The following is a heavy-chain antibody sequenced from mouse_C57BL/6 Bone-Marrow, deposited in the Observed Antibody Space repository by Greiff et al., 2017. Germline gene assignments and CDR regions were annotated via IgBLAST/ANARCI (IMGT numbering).Heavy chain of an antibody. CDR1: GFSLTSYG. CDR3: AKNLIYYARGYAMDY. D-gene: IGHD1-1*01. CDR2: IWSGGST. V-gene: IGHV2-4*01. Sequence: VMLVESGPGLVQPSQSLSITCTVSGFSLTSYGVHWVRQPPGKGLEWLGVIWSGGSTDYNAAFISRLSISKDNSKSQVFFKMNSLQADDTAIYYCAKNLIYYARGYAMDYWGKGTSVTVSS. J-gene: IGHJ4*01.